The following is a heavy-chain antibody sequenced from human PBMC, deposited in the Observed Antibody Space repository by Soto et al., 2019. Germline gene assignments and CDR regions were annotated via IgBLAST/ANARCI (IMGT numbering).Heavy chain of an antibody. CDR1: GFTFSCYS. CDR2: ISSSSSYI. V-gene: IGHV3-21*01. CDR3: AREIRDGYNSDYYYGMDV. J-gene: IGHJ6*02. Sequence: GGALRISFAASGFTFSCYSMNWGRPAPGEGVEWVSSISSSSSYIYYADSVKGRFTISRDNSKNKLYLQMNSLRAEETDVYYCAREIRDGYNSDYYYGMDVWGQVTTVTVSS. D-gene: IGHD5-12*01.